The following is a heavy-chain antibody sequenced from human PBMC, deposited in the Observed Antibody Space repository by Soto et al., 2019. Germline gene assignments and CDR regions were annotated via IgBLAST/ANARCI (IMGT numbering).Heavy chain of an antibody. CDR3: AKDGYYYDSSGFLDY. V-gene: IGHV3-23*01. CDR2: ISGSGGST. J-gene: IGHJ4*02. CDR1: GFTFTSYA. Sequence: PGGSLRLSCAASGFTFTSYAMSWVRQAPGKGLEWVSTISGSGGSTYYADSVKGRFTISRDNSKNTVSLQMSSLRAEDTAVYYCAKDGYYYDSSGFLDYWGQGTLVTVSS. D-gene: IGHD3-22*01.